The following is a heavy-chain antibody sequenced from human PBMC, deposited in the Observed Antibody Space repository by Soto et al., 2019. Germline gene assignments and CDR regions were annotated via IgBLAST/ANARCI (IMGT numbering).Heavy chain of an antibody. Sequence: QITLNESGPTPVKPRQTLTLTCTFSGFSLTTSGVGVGWIRQSPGKAPEWLALIYWDDDKRYSTSLNSRLTIPKDSSKNQVVRPLADLNPADTATYYSGHRVLRTVFGLVTTTAIYFDFWGQGTPVAVSS. CDR1: GFSLTTSGVG. V-gene: IGHV2-5*02. J-gene: IGHJ4*02. D-gene: IGHD3-3*01. CDR3: GHRVLRTVFGLVTTTAIYFDF. CDR2: IYWDDDK.